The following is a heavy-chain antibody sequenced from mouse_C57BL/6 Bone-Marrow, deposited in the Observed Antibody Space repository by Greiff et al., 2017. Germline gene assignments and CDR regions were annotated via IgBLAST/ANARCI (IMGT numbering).Heavy chain of an antibody. D-gene: IGHD1-3*01. Sequence: VQLQQPGAELVKPGASVKLSCKASGYTFTSYWMTWVKQRPGQGLEWIGLIHPNSGSTNYNEKFKSKDTLTVDKSSSTAYMQLSSLTSEDSAVYYCAGELSDYYAKDDCGQGTSVTVSA. CDR2: IHPNSGST. J-gene: IGHJ4*01. CDR3: AGELSDYYAKDD. CDR1: GYTFTSYW. V-gene: IGHV1-64*01.